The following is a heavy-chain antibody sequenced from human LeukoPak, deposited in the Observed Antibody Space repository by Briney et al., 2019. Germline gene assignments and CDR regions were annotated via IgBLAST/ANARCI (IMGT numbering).Heavy chain of an antibody. D-gene: IGHD5-12*01. Sequence: GGSLRLSCAASKFIFSNYWMSWVRQAPGKGLEWVAYIKKTGSETYYVDSVKGRFTITRDNARNSLFLQMNSLRAEDTAVYYCARDSKRGYTDYWGQGTLVTVSS. V-gene: IGHV3-7*01. CDR2: IKKTGSET. CDR3: ARDSKRGYTDY. J-gene: IGHJ4*02. CDR1: KFIFSNYW.